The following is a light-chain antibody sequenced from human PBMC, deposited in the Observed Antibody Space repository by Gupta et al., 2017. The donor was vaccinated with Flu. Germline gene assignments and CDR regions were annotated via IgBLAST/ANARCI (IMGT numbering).Light chain of an antibody. CDR1: QSIRTY. CDR2: AAS. V-gene: IGKV1-39*01. CDR3: QQTYLTPLT. Sequence: TQMTQSPSSLSASVGDRVTITCRATQSIRTYAKWDQQKSGKDPKHLIYAASSVQSGVPSRYSGGGSGTDFTLTISGLQPEDFGTYYCQQTYLTPLTCGGGTKVEI. J-gene: IGKJ4*02.